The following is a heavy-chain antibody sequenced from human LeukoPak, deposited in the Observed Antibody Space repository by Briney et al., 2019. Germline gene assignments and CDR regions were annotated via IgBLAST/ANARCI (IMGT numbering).Heavy chain of an antibody. CDR1: GYTFTGYY. Sequence: ASVKVSCKASGYTFTGYYMHWVRQAPGQGLEWMGWINPNSGGTNYAQKFQGRVTMTRDTSISTAYMELSSLRSDDTAVYYCAREMEITMVYDYWGQGTLVTVSS. J-gene: IGHJ4*02. CDR2: INPNSGGT. CDR3: AREMEITMVYDY. D-gene: IGHD3-10*01. V-gene: IGHV1-2*02.